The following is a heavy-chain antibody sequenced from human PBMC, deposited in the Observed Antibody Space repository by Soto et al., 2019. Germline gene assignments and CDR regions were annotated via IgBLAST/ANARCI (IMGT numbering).Heavy chain of an antibody. Sequence: QVQLVQSGAEVKKPGASVKVSCKASGYTFNSYNMQWVRQAPGQGLEWMGVINPSSGSTNYAQKCQGRVIMTRDTSTNTVYMELSTLRSDDTAVYYCARIYSGSRLDYWGQGTLVTVSS. CDR3: ARIYSGSRLDY. D-gene: IGHD1-26*01. CDR2: INPSSGST. V-gene: IGHV1-46*02. J-gene: IGHJ4*02. CDR1: GYTFNSYN.